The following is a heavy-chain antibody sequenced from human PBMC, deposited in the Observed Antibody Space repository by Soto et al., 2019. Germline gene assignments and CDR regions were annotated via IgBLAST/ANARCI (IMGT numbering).Heavy chain of an antibody. CDR3: ARTLAAHDAFDI. J-gene: IGHJ3*02. D-gene: IGHD6-13*01. CDR2: IFYSGST. Sequence: QVQLQESGPGLVKPSETLSLTCTVSGGSIRSYYWSWIRQPQGKGLEWIGYIFYSGSTDNNPSLKSQVTMSVDTSRNQFSLKLSSVTPADTAIYDCARTLAAHDAFDIWGQGTMVTVSS. V-gene: IGHV4-59*01. CDR1: GGSIRSYY.